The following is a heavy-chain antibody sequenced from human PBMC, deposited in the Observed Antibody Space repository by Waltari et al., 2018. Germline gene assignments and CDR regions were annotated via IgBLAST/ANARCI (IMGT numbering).Heavy chain of an antibody. CDR2: INHSGST. CDR3: ARDGRGFNYGSGTYNY. Sequence: QVQMRQWGAGLLEPSETLSLTCAVYGGSLRGYSWSWIRQTPGKGREWIGEINHSGSTNYRASLKSRVTISLDASNNQCSLKLSSVTAADTAIYDCARDGRGFNYGSGTYNYWGQGTLVTVSS. D-gene: IGHD3-10*01. V-gene: IGHV4-34*01. CDR1: GGSLRGYS. J-gene: IGHJ4*02.